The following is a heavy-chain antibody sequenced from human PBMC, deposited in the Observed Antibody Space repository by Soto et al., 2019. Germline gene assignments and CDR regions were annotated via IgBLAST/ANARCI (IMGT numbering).Heavy chain of an antibody. CDR3: ARGGYSSSNYYYNGMNV. CDR1: GFTFSSYG. CDR2: IWYDGSNK. J-gene: IGHJ6*02. D-gene: IGHD6-13*01. V-gene: IGHV3-33*01. Sequence: QVQLVESGGGVVQPGRSLRLSCAASGFTFSSYGMHWVRQAPGKGLEWVAVIWYDGSNKYYADSVKGRFTISRDNSKNTLYWQMNSRRAEDRAVYYWARGGYSSSNYYYNGMNVWGQGTRSPSP.